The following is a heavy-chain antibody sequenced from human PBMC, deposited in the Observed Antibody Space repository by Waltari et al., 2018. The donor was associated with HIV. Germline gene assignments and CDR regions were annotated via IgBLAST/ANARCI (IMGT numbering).Heavy chain of an antibody. D-gene: IGHD6-6*01. V-gene: IGHV3-9*01. CDR2: ISWKSGSL. CDR1: GFTFDDYA. Sequence: EVQLVESGGGLVQPGRSLRLSCAASGFTFDDYAMHWVRQAPGKGRGWVSGISWKSGSLGYADSVKCRFTISRDNAKNSLYLQMNSLRAEDTALYYCAKDTEYSSSSWDYWGQGTLVTVSS. J-gene: IGHJ4*02. CDR3: AKDTEYSSSSWDY.